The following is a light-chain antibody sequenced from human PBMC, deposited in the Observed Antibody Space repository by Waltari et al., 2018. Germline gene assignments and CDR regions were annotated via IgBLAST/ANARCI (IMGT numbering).Light chain of an antibody. CDR1: QSVRSY. CDR3: QQRHDWPLN. V-gene: IGKV3-11*01. CDR2: DAS. J-gene: IGKJ4*01. Sequence: EILFTQSPVTLSLSPREKDPPSCKASQSVRSYLAWYQQKPGQAPRLLIYDASNRASGIPARFSGSGSGTDFTLTISNVEPEDFAVYYCQQRHDWPLNFGGGTKLEIK.